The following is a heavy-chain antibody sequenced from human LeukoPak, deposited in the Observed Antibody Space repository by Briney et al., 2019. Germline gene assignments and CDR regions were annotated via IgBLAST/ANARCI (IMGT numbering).Heavy chain of an antibody. CDR3: AGGRWDVVVPAAIDY. CDR2: IYYSGST. D-gene: IGHD2-2*01. CDR1: GGSISSGGYY. V-gene: IGHV4-31*03. Sequence: SETLSLTCTVSGGSISSGGYYWSWIRQHPGKGLEWIGYIYYSGSTYYNPSLKSRVTISVDTSKNQFSLKLSSVTAEDTAVYYCAGGRWDVVVPAAIDYWGQGTLVTVSS. J-gene: IGHJ4*02.